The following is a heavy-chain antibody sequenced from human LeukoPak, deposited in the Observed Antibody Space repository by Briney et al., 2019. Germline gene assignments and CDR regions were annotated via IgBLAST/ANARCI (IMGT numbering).Heavy chain of an antibody. D-gene: IGHD3-10*01. V-gene: IGHV4-39*07. J-gene: IGHJ3*02. CDR3: AKSNGYGLVGI. CDR2: IFYSGST. Sequence: SETLSLTCTVSGGSISTSNYYWGWMRQPPGKGLEWIGNIFYSGSTYYSPSLKSRVTISLDTSRNQFSLKLNSVTAADTAVYYCAKSNGYGLVGIWGQGTMVTVSS. CDR1: GGSISTSNYY.